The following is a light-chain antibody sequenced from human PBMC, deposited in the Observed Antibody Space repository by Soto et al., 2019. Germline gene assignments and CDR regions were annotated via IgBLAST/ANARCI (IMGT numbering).Light chain of an antibody. CDR2: DVS. CDR1: SSDVGGYNY. Sequence: QSALTQPACVSGSPGQSITISCPGTSSDVGGYNYVSWYQQHSGKAPKLMIYDVSNRPSGVSNRFSGSKSGNTASLTISGLQAEDEADYYCSSYTSSSTLVFGGGTKLTV. V-gene: IGLV2-14*01. J-gene: IGLJ2*01. CDR3: SSYTSSSTLV.